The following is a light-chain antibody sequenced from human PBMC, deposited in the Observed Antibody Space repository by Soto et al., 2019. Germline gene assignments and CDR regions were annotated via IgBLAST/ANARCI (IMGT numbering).Light chain of an antibody. J-gene: IGKJ1*01. CDR1: RSVSNR. CDR2: GAS. V-gene: IGKV3-15*01. Sequence: ETVLTQSPATLSGSPGQRVTLSCRVSRSVSNRLAWYQQRPGQAPRILIYGASTRATGIPARFSGSGSGTDFTLTISSLQSEDFAVYYCQQYNDWPRAFGQGTKVDI. CDR3: QQYNDWPRA.